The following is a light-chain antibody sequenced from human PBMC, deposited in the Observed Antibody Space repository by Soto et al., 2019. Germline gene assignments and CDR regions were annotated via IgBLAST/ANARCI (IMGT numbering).Light chain of an antibody. CDR2: GAS. Sequence: EIVMTQSPATLSVSPGERATLSCRASQSVSSNLAWYQQKPGQAPRLLIYGASTRATGIPARFSGSGSGTEFTLTISSVQSEDIAVYYCQHYNSWPPLNFGGGTKV. J-gene: IGKJ4*01. V-gene: IGKV3-15*01. CDR3: QHYNSWPPLN. CDR1: QSVSSN.